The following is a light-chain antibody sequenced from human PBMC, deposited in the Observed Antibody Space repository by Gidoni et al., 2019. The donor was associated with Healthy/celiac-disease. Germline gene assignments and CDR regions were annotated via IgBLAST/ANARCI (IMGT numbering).Light chain of an antibody. V-gene: IGKV1-9*01. J-gene: IGKJ5*01. Sequence: DIQLTQSPSFLSASVGDRVTITRRASQGISSDLAWYQQKPGKAPKLLIYAASTLQSGVPSRFSGSASGTEFTLTISSLQPEDFATYYCQQLNSYPRFGQGTRLEIK. CDR1: QGISSD. CDR3: QQLNSYPR. CDR2: AAS.